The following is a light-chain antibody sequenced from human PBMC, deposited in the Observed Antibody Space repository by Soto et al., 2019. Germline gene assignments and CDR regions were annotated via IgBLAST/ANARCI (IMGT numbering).Light chain of an antibody. Sequence: ELVLTQSPGTLSLSPGERATLSCRASQSVSSTYLAWYQQKPGQAPRLLIYGASNRATGIPDRISGSGSGTDFTLTISRLEPEDFAVYYCQQYGSSPPYTFGQGTKVDIK. J-gene: IGKJ2*01. CDR1: QSVSSTY. CDR3: QQYGSSPPYT. CDR2: GAS. V-gene: IGKV3-20*01.